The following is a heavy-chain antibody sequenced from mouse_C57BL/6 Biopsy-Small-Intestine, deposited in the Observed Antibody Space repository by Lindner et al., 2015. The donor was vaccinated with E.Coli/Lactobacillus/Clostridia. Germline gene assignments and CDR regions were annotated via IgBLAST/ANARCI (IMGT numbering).Heavy chain of an antibody. CDR2: IDPEDGET. D-gene: IGHD1-1*01. CDR3: AILLPFAY. J-gene: IGHJ3*01. V-gene: IGHV14-2*01. Sequence: VQLQESGTELVKPGASVKLSCTASGFNIKDYYMHWVKQRTEQGLEWLGRIDPEDGETKYDPKFQDMATITADTSSNTAYPQLSSLTSEDTAVYYCAILLPFAYWGQGTLLTVSA. CDR1: GFNIKDYY.